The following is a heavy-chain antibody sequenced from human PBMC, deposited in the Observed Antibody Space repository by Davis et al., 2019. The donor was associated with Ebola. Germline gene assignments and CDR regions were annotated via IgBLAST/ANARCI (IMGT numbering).Heavy chain of an antibody. CDR2: IDPSDSYT. Sequence: GESLKISCKGSGYSFTSYWISWVRQMPGKGLEWMGRIDPSDSYTNYSPSFQGHVTISVDRSISTAYLQWSSLKASDTAMYYCAKQESLYGSSDYWGQGTLVTVSS. D-gene: IGHD3-22*01. J-gene: IGHJ4*02. CDR1: GYSFTSYW. CDR3: AKQESLYGSSDY. V-gene: IGHV5-10-1*01.